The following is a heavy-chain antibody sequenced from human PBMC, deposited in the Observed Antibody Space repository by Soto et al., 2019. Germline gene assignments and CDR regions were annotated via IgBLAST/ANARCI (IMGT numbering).Heavy chain of an antibody. CDR1: GYSFATYA. V-gene: IGHV1-3*01. J-gene: IGHJ5*02. CDR3: ARRYKSAGWLEP. CDR2: INPATGNT. D-gene: IGHD1-1*01. Sequence: QVQLVQSGAEVKKPGTSVKVSCKASGYSFATYAIHWVRQAPGQGLEWMGWINPATGNTEYSDKFQDRVTFTRDTSATPAYMELRGLRSEDTAVYYCARRYKSAGWLEPWGQGTLGTVSS.